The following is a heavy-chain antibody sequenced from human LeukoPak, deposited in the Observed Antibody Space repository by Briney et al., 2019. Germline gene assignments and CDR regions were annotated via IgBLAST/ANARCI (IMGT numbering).Heavy chain of an antibody. Sequence: GGSLRLSCAASGFTFSNYYMSWIRQTPGKGLEWISYITSTGSYTHYADSVKGRFTMSRDNARNSLYLQMNSLSPEDTAVYYCARFMGSGIYPPDYWGQGPLVTVST. CDR3: ARFMGSGIYPPDY. J-gene: IGHJ4*02. CDR2: ITSTGSYT. V-gene: IGHV3-11*03. CDR1: GFTFSNYY. D-gene: IGHD3-10*01.